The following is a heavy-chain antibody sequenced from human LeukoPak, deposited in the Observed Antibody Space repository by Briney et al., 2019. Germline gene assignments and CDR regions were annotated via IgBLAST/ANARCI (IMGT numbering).Heavy chain of an antibody. V-gene: IGHV4-30-4*01. J-gene: IGHJ4*02. Sequence: SETLSLTCTVSGGSISSGDYYWSWIRQPPGKGLEWIGYIYYSGSTYYNPSLKSRVTISVDTSKNQFSQKLSSVTAADTAVYYCARAGGYGDLDYWGQGTLVTVSS. D-gene: IGHD4-17*01. CDR1: GGSISSGDYY. CDR3: ARAGGYGDLDY. CDR2: IYYSGST.